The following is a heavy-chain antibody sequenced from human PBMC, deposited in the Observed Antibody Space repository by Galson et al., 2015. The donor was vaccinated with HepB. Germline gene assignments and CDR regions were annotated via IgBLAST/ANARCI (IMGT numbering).Heavy chain of an antibody. D-gene: IGHD1-26*01. Sequence: SLRLSCAASGFTFDDYAMYWVRQAPGKGLEWVSGISWDSNTIGYADSVKGRFTISRDNAKNSLYLQMSSLRAKDTALYYCAKDMSGSYQTDVFDIWGQGTMVTVSS. CDR1: GFTFDDYA. V-gene: IGHV3-9*01. CDR3: AKDMSGSYQTDVFDI. CDR2: ISWDSNTI. J-gene: IGHJ3*02.